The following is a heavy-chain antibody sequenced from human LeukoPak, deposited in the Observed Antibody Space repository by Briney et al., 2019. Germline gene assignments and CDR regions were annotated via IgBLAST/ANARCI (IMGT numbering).Heavy chain of an antibody. D-gene: IGHD3-10*01. CDR2: ISEDGDNT. J-gene: IGHJ5*02. V-gene: IGHV3-43*02. CDR1: GFTFAGYA. CDR3: VKDNLWFGFDP. Sequence: PGGSLRLSCAASGFTFAGYAMHWVRQAPGKGLEWVSLISEDGDNTYYADSVKGRFTISRDNSKNSLYLQMNSLRTDDTALYYCVKDNLWFGFDPWGQGTLVTVSS.